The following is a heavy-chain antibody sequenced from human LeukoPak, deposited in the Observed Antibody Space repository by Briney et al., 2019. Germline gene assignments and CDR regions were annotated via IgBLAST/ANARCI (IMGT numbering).Heavy chain of an antibody. D-gene: IGHD2-15*01. J-gene: IGHJ4*02. V-gene: IGHV3-48*03. CDR3: ARDGSSFDY. CDR1: GFTFSSYD. CDR2: ISNSGNTM. Sequence: GGSLRLYCAGSGFTFSSYDMNWVRQTPGKGLEWVSYISNSGNTMYYADSVKGRFSISRDNAKNSLYLQMSSLRTEDTAVYYCARDGSSFDYWGQGALVTVSS.